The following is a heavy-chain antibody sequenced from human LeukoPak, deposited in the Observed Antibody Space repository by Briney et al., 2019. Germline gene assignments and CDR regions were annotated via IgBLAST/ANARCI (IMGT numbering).Heavy chain of an antibody. V-gene: IGHV3-30-3*01. Sequence: GGSLRLSCAASGFTFSSYAMHWVRQAPGKGLEWVAVISYDGSNKYYADSVKGRFTISRDNSKNTLYLQMNSLRAEDTAVYYCVRDGRMTLDYWGQGTLVTVSS. J-gene: IGHJ4*02. D-gene: IGHD2-15*01. CDR3: VRDGRMTLDY. CDR1: GFTFSSYA. CDR2: ISYDGSNK.